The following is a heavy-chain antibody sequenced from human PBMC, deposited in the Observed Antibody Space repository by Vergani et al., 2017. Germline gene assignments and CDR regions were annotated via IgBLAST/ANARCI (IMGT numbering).Heavy chain of an antibody. CDR2: IIPIFVTA. V-gene: IGHV1-69*01. D-gene: IGHD6-6*01. J-gene: IGHJ6*03. CDR3: ARDIPSSSSSFYYYYMDV. CDR1: GGTFSSYA. Sequence: QVQLVQSGAEVKKPGSSVKVSCKASGGTFSSYAISWVRQAPGQGLEWMGGIIPIFVTANYAQKFQGRVTITADESTSTAYMELSSLRSEDTAVYYCARDIPSSSSSFYYYYMDVWGKGTTVTVSS.